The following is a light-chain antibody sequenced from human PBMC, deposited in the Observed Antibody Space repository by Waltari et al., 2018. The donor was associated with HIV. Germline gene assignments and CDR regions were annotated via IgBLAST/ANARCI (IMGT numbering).Light chain of an antibody. CDR1: SSDVGSYNL. CDR3: CSYAGSVV. Sequence: QSALTQPASVSGSPGQSSTISCTGTSSDVGSYNLVSWYKQHPGKAPKLRIYEGSKRPSGVSTRFSGSKSGNTASLTISVLQAEDEADYYCCSYAGSVVFGGGTKLTVL. V-gene: IGLV2-23*01. J-gene: IGLJ2*01. CDR2: EGS.